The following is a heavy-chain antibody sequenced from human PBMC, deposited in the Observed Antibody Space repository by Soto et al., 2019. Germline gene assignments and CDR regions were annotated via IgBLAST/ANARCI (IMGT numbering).Heavy chain of an antibody. V-gene: IGHV1-69*12. Sequence: QVQLVQSGAEVKKPGSSVKVSCKVSGGTFSNYAIDWVRLAPGHGLEWMGGIVPIFGTTYYTQKFQGRATIIADDSTLTRYLEMSSLISEDTAIYYCARVEAVAGLYNYHGLDVWGQGTAVTVSS. CDR2: IVPIFGTT. J-gene: IGHJ6*02. D-gene: IGHD6-19*01. CDR3: ARVEAVAGLYNYHGLDV. CDR1: GGTFSNYA.